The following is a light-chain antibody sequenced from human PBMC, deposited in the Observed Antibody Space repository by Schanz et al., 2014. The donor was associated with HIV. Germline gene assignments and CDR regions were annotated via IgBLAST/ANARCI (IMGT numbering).Light chain of an antibody. CDR2: DVS. CDR1: SSDVGGYDY. CDR3: NSYVGNSVWV. Sequence: QSALTQPASVSGSPGQSITISCTGDSSDVGGYDYVSWYQQHPGKAPKLIIYDVSNRPSGVSSRFSGSKSGNTASLTISGLQAEDEADYYCNSYVGNSVWVFGGGTKLTVL. J-gene: IGLJ3*02. V-gene: IGLV2-14*03.